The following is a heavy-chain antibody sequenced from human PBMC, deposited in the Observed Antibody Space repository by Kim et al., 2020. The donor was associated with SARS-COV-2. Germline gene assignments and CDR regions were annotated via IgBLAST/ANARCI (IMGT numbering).Heavy chain of an antibody. CDR2: INHSGST. V-gene: IGHV4-34*01. CDR3: ARGRTIFGVVTDY. D-gene: IGHD3-3*01. J-gene: IGHJ4*02. CDR1: GGSFSGYY. Sequence: SETLSLTCAVYGGSFSGYYWSWIRQPPGKGLEWIGEINHSGSTNYNPSLKSRVTISVDTSKNQFSLKLSSVTAADTAVYYCARGRTIFGVVTDYWGQGTLVTVSS.